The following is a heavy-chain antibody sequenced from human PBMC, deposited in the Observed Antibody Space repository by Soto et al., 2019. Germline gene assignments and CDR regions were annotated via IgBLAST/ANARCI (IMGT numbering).Heavy chain of an antibody. CDR2: INPNSGGT. Sequence: GASLKVSCKASGYTFTGYYMHWVRQAPGQGLEWMGWINPNSGGTNYAQKFQGRVTMTRDTSISTAYMELSRLRSDDTAVYYCAREVTMIDRAFDIWGQGTMVTVSS. V-gene: IGHV1-2*02. J-gene: IGHJ3*02. D-gene: IGHD3-22*01. CDR1: GYTFTGYY. CDR3: AREVTMIDRAFDI.